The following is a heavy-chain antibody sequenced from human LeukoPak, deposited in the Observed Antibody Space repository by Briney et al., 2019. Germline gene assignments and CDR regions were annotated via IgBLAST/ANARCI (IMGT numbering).Heavy chain of an antibody. J-gene: IGHJ3*02. CDR2: ISSSSSYI. Sequence: GGSLRLSCAVSGFTFSSYSMNWVRQAPGKGLEWVSSISSSSSYIYYADSVEGRFTISRDNAKNSLYLQMNSLRAEDTAVYYCARDPRTSTFDIWGQGTMVTVSS. V-gene: IGHV3-21*01. CDR1: GFTFSSYS. D-gene: IGHD2-2*01. CDR3: ARDPRTSTFDI.